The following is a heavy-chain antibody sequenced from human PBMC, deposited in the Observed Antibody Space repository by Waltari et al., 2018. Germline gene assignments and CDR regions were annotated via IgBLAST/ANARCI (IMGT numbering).Heavy chain of an antibody. CDR1: GYTFTDHA. V-gene: IGHV7-4-1*02. CDR2: INTNTQNP. D-gene: IGHD3-16*01. CDR3: ARELLGGGAFDS. Sequence: QVQLVQSGSELKKPGASVKVSCKASGYTFTDHAMNCVRQATGQGLQFLGWINTNTQNPFYERGFAGRFVFSLDTSSSTGYMEITSLKTEDTAVYYCARELLGGGAFDSWGQGTLVSVSS. J-gene: IGHJ4*02.